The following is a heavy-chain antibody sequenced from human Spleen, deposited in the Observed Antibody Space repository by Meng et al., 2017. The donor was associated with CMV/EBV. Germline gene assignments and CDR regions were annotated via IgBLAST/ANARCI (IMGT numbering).Heavy chain of an antibody. V-gene: IGHV1-18*01. CDR2: ISAYNGNT. CDR3: ARAKNVLRFLEWLLYADY. D-gene: IGHD3-3*01. Sequence: FTRYGISWVRQAPGQGLEWMGWISAYNGNTNYAQKLQGRVTMTTDTSTSTAYMELRSLRSDDTAVYYCARAKNVLRFLEWLLYADYWGQGTLVTVSS. J-gene: IGHJ4*02. CDR1: FTRYG.